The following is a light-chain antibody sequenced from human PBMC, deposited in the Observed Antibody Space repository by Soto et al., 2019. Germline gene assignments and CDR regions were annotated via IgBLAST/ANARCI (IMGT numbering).Light chain of an antibody. J-gene: IGLJ1*01. Sequence: QSVLTQPRSVSGSPGQSVTISCTGTSSDVGGYNYVSWYQQHPGKAPKLMIYDVSKRPSGVPDRFSGSKTGNTASLTISGLQADDEADYYCCSYAGNYYVFGTGTKVTVL. CDR1: SSDVGGYNY. CDR2: DVS. CDR3: CSYAGNYYV. V-gene: IGLV2-11*01.